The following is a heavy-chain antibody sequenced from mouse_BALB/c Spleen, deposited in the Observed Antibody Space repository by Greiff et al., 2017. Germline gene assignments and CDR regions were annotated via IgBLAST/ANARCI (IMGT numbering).Heavy chain of an antibody. V-gene: IGHV14-3*02. Sequence: VQLKQSGAELVKPGASVKLSCTASGFNIKDTYMHWVKQRPEQGLEWIGRIDPANGNTKYDPKFQGKATITADTSSNTAYLQLSSLTSEDTAVYYCARDPYDYDGAYWGQGTLVTVSA. CDR2: IDPANGNT. D-gene: IGHD2-4*01. CDR3: ARDPYDYDGAY. CDR1: GFNIKDTY. J-gene: IGHJ3*01.